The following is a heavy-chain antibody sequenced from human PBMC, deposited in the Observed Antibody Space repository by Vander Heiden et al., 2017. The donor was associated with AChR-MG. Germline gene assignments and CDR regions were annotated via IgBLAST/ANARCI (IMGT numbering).Heavy chain of an antibody. V-gene: IGHV3-48*01. CDR3: TRDRLPSSAWYWSH. Sequence: EVQLVESGGGLVQPGGSLRLSWVTPGFTFSDYSMNWVRQGPGKGLEWISYINSDSSTIYYADSVKGRFTISRDNAKKSLSLQMNSLRLEDTAVYYCTRDRLPSSAWYWSHWGQGTLVTVSS. CDR2: INSDSSTI. J-gene: IGHJ4*02. D-gene: IGHD6-13*01. CDR1: GFTFSDYS.